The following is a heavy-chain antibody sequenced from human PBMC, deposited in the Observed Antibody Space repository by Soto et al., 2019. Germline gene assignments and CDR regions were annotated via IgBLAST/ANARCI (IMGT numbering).Heavy chain of an antibody. CDR1: AFTLTCYG. D-gene: IGHD6-19*01. CDR2: ISAYNGNT. J-gene: IGHJ4*02. V-gene: IGHV1-18*01. CDR3: AREGRGWYVGD. Sequence: ASVSVSCYASAFTLTCYGISWVRQAPGQGIEWLGWISAYNGNTTYAPKLQGRVTMTTDTSTSTAYMEVRSLRSDDTAVDYCAREGRGWYVGDWGQGAVVTISS.